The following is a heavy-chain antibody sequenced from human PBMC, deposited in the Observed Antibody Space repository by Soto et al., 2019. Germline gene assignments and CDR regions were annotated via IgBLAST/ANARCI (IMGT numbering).Heavy chain of an antibody. CDR3: ARELVTTYSSSPLGYYYYGMDV. CDR1: GFTFSDYY. V-gene: IGHV3-11*04. D-gene: IGHD6-13*01. J-gene: IGHJ6*02. Sequence: LRLSCAASGFTFSDYYMSWIRQAPGKGLEWVSYISSSGSTIYYADSVKGRFTISRDNAKNSLYLQMNSLRAEDTAVYYCARELVTTYSSSPLGYYYYGMDVWGQGTTVTVS. CDR2: ISSSGSTI.